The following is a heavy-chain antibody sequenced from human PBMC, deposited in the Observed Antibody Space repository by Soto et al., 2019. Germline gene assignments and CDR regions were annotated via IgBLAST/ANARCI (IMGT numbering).Heavy chain of an antibody. V-gene: IGHV1-18*01. D-gene: IGHD3-10*01. CDR3: ARVEYGPSYYSNYGQDV. Sequence: ASVKVSCKASGYTFTSYGISWVRQAPGQGLEWMGWISAYNGNTNYAQKLQGRVAMTTDTSTSTAYMELRSLRSDDTAVYYCARVEYGPSYYSNYGQDVRGRGNRVTVSS. CDR2: ISAYNGNT. J-gene: IGHJ6*02. CDR1: GYTFTSYG.